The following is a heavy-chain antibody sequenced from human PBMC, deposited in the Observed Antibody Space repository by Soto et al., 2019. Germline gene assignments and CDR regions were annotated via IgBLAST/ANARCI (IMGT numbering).Heavy chain of an antibody. CDR2: VYYSGST. Sequence: QVQLQESGPGLVKPSETLSLTCTVSGGSISRYYWSWIRQPPGKGLEWIGYVYYSGSTNYNPSLKSRVTISVDTSKNQFSLRLTSVTAADTAVYYCARQEYSSGWYPFDYWGQGTLVTVSS. CDR3: ARQEYSSGWYPFDY. CDR1: GGSISRYY. D-gene: IGHD6-19*01. J-gene: IGHJ4*02. V-gene: IGHV4-59*08.